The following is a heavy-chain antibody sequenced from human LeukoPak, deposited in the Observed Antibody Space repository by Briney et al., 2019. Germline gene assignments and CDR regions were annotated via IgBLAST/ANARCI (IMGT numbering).Heavy chain of an antibody. J-gene: IGHJ4*02. CDR2: ISSSAGTI. CDR3: TRVAGGYVPFDY. Sequence: GGSLRLSCAVSGFNFNNYSMNWVRQVPGKRLKWVSYISSSAGTIYYADSVKGRFTISRDNAKNSLYLQMNSLRDEDTAVYHCTRVAGGYVPFDYWGQGTLVTVSS. V-gene: IGHV3-48*02. D-gene: IGHD2-8*02. CDR1: GFNFNNYS.